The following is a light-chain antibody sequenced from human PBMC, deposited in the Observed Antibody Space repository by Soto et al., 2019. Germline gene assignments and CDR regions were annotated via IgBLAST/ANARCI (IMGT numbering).Light chain of an antibody. Sequence: VVLTQSPATLSLSPGERATLSCRTSLSVSVYLDWYQQKPGQAPRLLISGASSRATGIPDRFTGSGSGTDFTLTISRLEPEDFAVYYCQQYGSSGTFGQGTKVDI. CDR2: GAS. CDR3: QQYGSSGT. CDR1: LSVSVY. J-gene: IGKJ1*01. V-gene: IGKV3-20*01.